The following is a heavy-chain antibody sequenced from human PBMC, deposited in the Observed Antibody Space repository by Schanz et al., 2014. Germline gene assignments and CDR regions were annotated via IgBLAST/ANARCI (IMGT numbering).Heavy chain of an antibody. Sequence: QVQLQESGPGLVKPSQTLSLTCAVSGGSISSGGYTWSWIRQPPGKGLEWIGYIYYSGSTYYNPSLKSRVPISLDTSKNQFSRMLGSVTAADTAVYYCARAAGPVDYWGQGTLVTVSS. CDR3: ARAAGPVDY. CDR1: GGSISSGGYT. CDR2: IYYSGST. J-gene: IGHJ4*02. V-gene: IGHV4-30-4*07. D-gene: IGHD6-13*01.